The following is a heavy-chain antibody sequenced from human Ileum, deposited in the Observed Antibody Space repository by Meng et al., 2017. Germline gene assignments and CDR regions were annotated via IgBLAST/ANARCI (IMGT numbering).Heavy chain of an antibody. D-gene: IGHD2-8*02. CDR3: SGHMSESYHTALVH. J-gene: IGHJ4*02. CDR1: GYIFTNFW. CDR2: IYPGDSDT. Sequence: GESLKISCKGSGYIFTNFWIAWVRQMPGKGLEWMGIIYPGDSDTRYSPSFQGQVTMSADKSTTTAYLQWSSLKASDTAMYYCSGHMSESYHTALVHWGQGTLVTVSS. V-gene: IGHV5-51*01.